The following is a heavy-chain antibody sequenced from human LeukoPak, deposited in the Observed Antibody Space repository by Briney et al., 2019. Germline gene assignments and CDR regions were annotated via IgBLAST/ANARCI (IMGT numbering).Heavy chain of an antibody. CDR1: GGSISSYY. J-gene: IGHJ3*02. CDR2: IYYSGST. V-gene: IGHV4-59*01. Sequence: SETLSLTCTVSGGSISSYYWSWIRQPPGKGLEWIGYIYYSGSTNYNPSLKSRVTISVDTSKSQFSLKLSSVTAADTAVYYCARAYGSRDAFDIWGQGTMVTVSS. CDR3: ARAYGSRDAFDI. D-gene: IGHD3-16*01.